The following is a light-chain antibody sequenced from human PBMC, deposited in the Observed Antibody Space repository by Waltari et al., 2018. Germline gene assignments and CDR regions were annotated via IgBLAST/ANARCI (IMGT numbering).Light chain of an antibody. V-gene: IGKV3-11*01. CDR3: QQRSNWPPTWT. Sequence: EIVLTQSPATLSLYPGERATLSCRASQSVSSYLAWYQQKPGQAPRLLIYDASNRATGIPARFSGSGSGTDFTLTISSLEPEDFAVYYCQQRSNWPPTWTFGQGTKVEIK. CDR2: DAS. J-gene: IGKJ1*01. CDR1: QSVSSY.